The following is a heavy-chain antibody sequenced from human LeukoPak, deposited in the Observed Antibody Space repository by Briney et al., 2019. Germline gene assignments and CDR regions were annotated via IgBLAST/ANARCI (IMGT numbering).Heavy chain of an antibody. D-gene: IGHD3-10*01. CDR1: GGSISSYY. CDR2: IYYGGST. J-gene: IGHJ5*02. Sequence: SETLSLTCTVSGGSISSYYWSWIRQPPGKGLEWIGYIYYGGSTNYNPSLKSRVTISVDTSKNQFSLKLSSVTAADTAVYYCARVRPPGWFDPWGQGTLVTVSS. V-gene: IGHV4-59*01. CDR3: ARVRPPGWFDP.